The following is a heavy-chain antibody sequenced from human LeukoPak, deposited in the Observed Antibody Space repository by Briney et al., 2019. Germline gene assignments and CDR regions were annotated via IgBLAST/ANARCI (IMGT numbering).Heavy chain of an antibody. D-gene: IGHD3-10*01. CDR1: GYTFTGYY. V-gene: IGHV1-2*02. Sequence: ASVKVSCKASGYTFTGYYMHWVRQPPGQGLEWMGWINPNNGGTNYAQKFQGRVTVTRDMSISTAYMELSRLRSDDAAVYYCARARGVGTSFSIDYWGQGALVTVSS. CDR3: ARARGVGTSFSIDY. CDR2: INPNNGGT. J-gene: IGHJ4*02.